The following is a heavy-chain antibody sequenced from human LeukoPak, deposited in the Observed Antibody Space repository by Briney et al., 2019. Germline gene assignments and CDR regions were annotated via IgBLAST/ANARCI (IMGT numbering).Heavy chain of an antibody. Sequence: GGSLRLSCAASGFTFSSYAMHWVRQAPGKGLDWVAVISNDGSKKYYADSVKGRFTISRDNSKNTLSLQVSSLRTEDTAVYYCAKDRYSYAFEYSDSWGQGTLVTVSS. J-gene: IGHJ4*02. CDR3: AKDRYSYAFEYSDS. D-gene: IGHD5-18*01. V-gene: IGHV3-30*04. CDR2: ISNDGSKK. CDR1: GFTFSSYA.